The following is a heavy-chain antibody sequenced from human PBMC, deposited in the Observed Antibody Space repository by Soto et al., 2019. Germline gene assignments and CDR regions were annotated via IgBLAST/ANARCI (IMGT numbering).Heavy chain of an antibody. V-gene: IGHV1-3*01. CDR1: GYTFTSYA. Sequence: GASVKVSCKASGYTFTSYAMHWVRQAPGQRLEWMGWINAGNGNTKYSQKFQGRVTITRDTSASTAYMELSSLRSEDTAVYYCARAYYDFWSGQNNWSDPWGQGTLVTVSS. CDR2: INAGNGNT. CDR3: ARAYYDFWSGQNNWSDP. J-gene: IGHJ5*02. D-gene: IGHD3-3*01.